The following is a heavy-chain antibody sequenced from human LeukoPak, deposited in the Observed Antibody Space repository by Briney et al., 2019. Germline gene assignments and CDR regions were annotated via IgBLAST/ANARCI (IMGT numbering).Heavy chain of an antibody. Sequence: GSLRLSCAASGFSFRSYSMNWVCQAPGKGLEWIGSIYYSGSTYYNPSLKSRVTISVDTSKNQFSLKLSSVTAADTAVYYCARRDRSSWSSYYWGQGTLVTVSS. CDR3: ARRDRSSWSSYY. J-gene: IGHJ4*02. V-gene: IGHV4-39*01. CDR2: IYYSGST. D-gene: IGHD6-13*01. CDR1: GFSFRSYS.